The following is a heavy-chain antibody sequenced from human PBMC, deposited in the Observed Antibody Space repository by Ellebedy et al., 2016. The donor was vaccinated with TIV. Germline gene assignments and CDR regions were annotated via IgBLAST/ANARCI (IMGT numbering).Heavy chain of an antibody. J-gene: IGHJ4*02. Sequence: MPSETLSLTCAVYGGSFSGYYWSWIRQPPGKGLEWIGEINHSGSTNYNPSLKSRVTISVDTSKNQFSLRLSFVTAADTAVYYCASTGYIGFWGYWGQGTLVTVSS. D-gene: IGHD3-16*01. CDR1: GGSFSGYY. CDR2: INHSGST. CDR3: ASTGYIGFWGY. V-gene: IGHV4-34*01.